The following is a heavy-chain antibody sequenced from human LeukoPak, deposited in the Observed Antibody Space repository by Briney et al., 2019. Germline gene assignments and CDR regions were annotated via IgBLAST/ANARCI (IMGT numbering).Heavy chain of an antibody. D-gene: IGHD4-17*01. CDR2: IRYDGSNK. V-gene: IGHV3-30*02. CDR3: ARDTFRGDYGEFDYMDV. J-gene: IGHJ6*03. CDR1: GFTFSSYG. Sequence: GGSLRLSCAASGFTFSSYGMHWVRQAPGKGLEWVAFIRYDGSNKYYADSVKGRFTISRDNSKNTLYLQVNSLRAEDTAVYYCARDTFRGDYGEFDYMDVWGKGTTVTVSS.